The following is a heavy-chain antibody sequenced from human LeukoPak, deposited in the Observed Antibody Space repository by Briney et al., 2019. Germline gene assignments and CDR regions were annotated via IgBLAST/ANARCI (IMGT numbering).Heavy chain of an antibody. V-gene: IGHV3-21*01. D-gene: IGHD3-22*01. Sequence: SLRPSCAPSGLTPTSFSMNCVRQAPGGGRGWGSSIISIIRYTFYTGSVTGRFTISRDNAKNSLYLQMNSLRAEDTAVYYCARRLDYYDSSGYYFTGHDAFDIWGQGTMVTVSS. J-gene: IGHJ3*02. CDR1: GLTPTSFS. CDR3: ARRLDYYDSSGYYFTGHDAFDI. CDR2: IISIIRYT.